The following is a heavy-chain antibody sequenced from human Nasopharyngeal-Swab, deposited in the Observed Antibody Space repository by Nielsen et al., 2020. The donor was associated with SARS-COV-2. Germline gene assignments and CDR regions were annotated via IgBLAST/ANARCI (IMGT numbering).Heavy chain of an antibody. CDR1: GFTFDDYA. CDR3: ASATVSSGWSNDAFDI. Sequence: GGSLRLSCAASGFTFDDYAMHWVRQAPGKGLEWVSGISWNSGSIGYADSVKGRFTISRDNAKNSLYLQMNSLRAEDTAVYYCASATVSSGWSNDAFDIWGQGTMVTVSS. J-gene: IGHJ3*02. CDR2: ISWNSGSI. V-gene: IGHV3-9*01. D-gene: IGHD6-19*01.